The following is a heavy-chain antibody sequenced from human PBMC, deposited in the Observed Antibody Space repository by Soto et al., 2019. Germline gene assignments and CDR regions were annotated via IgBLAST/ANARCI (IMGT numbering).Heavy chain of an antibody. CDR3: ARDFLRGYGPDY. V-gene: IGHV3-48*01. D-gene: IGHD2-15*01. CDR2: IRGSGAI. J-gene: IGHJ4*02. Sequence: GGSLRLSCAASGFTFSTYNMNWVRQAPGKGLEWVSYIRGSGAIYYADSVQGRFTMSRDNDKNSLYLQMNSLRAEDTAVYYCARDFLRGYGPDYWGQGTLVTVSS. CDR1: GFTFSTYN.